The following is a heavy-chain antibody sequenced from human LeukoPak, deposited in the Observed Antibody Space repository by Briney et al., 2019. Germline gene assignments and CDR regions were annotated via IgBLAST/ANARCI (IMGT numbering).Heavy chain of an antibody. D-gene: IGHD1-26*01. CDR1: GGSISSSSYY. Sequence: SETLSLSCAVSGGSISSSSYYWGGMRQPPGKGLEWIGRIYYSGSTYYNPSLKSRVTISVDTTKNQFSLKVSYVSAADTPVYCCERDIVGADGSDDFDIWGRRTMLSLSS. J-gene: IGHJ3*02. CDR2: IYYSGST. CDR3: ERDIVGADGSDDFDI. V-gene: IGHV4-39*07.